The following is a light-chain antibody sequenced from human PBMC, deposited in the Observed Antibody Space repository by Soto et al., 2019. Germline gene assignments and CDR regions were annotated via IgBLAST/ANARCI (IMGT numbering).Light chain of an antibody. CDR3: QHYDHLPPLS. CDR2: DAS. V-gene: IGKV1-33*01. CDR1: QDIRNY. Sequence: DIQMTQSPSSLSASVGDRVTITCRASQDIRNYLNWYQQKPGKAPNLLIYDASNLKAGVPLRFSGGGSGTDFTLTISSLQPEDIASYYCQHYDHLPPLSFGGGTRVEI. J-gene: IGKJ4*01.